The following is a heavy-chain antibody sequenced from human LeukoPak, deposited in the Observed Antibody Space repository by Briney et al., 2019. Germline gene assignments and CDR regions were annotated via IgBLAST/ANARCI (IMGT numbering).Heavy chain of an antibody. J-gene: IGHJ4*02. CDR1: GGSVSNYY. D-gene: IGHD3-10*01. V-gene: IGHV4-59*08. Sequence: SETLSLTCTVSGGSVSNYYWSWIRQSPGKGLEWIGYIYYTETSYNPSLKSRVTISVDTSKNQFSLKLTSVTAADTAVYYCTKGRGIWGQGTLVTVSS. CDR3: TKGRGI. CDR2: IYYTET.